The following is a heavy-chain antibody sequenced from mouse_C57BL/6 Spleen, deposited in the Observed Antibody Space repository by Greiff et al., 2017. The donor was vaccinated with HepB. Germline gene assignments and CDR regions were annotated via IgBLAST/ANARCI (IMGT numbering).Heavy chain of an antibody. Sequence: EVMLQQSGPELVKPGASVKISCKASGYTFTDYYMNWVKQSHGKSLERIGDINPNNGGTSYNQKFKGKATLTVDKSSSTAYMELRSLTSEDSAVYYCAMMVTTYWGQGTLVTVSA. CDR3: AMMVTTY. CDR2: INPNNGGT. CDR1: GYTFTDYY. J-gene: IGHJ3*01. D-gene: IGHD2-3*01. V-gene: IGHV1-26*01.